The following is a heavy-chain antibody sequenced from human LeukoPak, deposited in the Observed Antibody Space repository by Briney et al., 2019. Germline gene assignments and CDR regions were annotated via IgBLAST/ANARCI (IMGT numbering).Heavy chain of an antibody. J-gene: IGHJ4*02. CDR2: IYTSGST. V-gene: IGHV4-4*07. D-gene: IGHD3-22*01. CDR3: ARTYYYDSSGYYYFDY. Sequence: PSETLSLTCTVSGGSISSYYWSWIRQPAGKGLXXXXXIYTSGSTNYNPSLKSRVTMSVDTSKNQFSLKLSSVTAADTAVYYCARTYYYDSSGYYYFDYWGQGTLVTVSS. CDR1: GGSISSYY.